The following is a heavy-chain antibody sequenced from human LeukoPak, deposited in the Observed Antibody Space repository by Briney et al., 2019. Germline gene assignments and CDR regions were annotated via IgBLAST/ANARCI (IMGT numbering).Heavy chain of an antibody. D-gene: IGHD3-10*01. CDR1: GFTFSSYW. J-gene: IGHJ4*02. CDR2: IKQDGSEI. Sequence: GGSLRLSCAASGFTFSSYWMSWVRQAPGKGLEWVANIKQDGSEIYYVDSVKGRSTISRDNARNSLYLQMNSLRAEDTAVYHCARERSYGSRDFDYWGQGTLVTVSS. CDR3: ARERSYGSRDFDY. V-gene: IGHV3-7*03.